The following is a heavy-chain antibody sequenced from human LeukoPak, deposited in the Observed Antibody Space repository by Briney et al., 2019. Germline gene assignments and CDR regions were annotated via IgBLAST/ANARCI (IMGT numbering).Heavy chain of an antibody. CDR3: AREGLYYDSSGSDY. V-gene: IGHV1-46*01. J-gene: IGHJ4*02. CDR1: GYTFTSYY. D-gene: IGHD3-22*01. CDR2: INPTGGST. Sequence: GASVKVSCKASGYTFTSYYMHWVRQAPGQGLEWMGLINPTGGSTGYAQKFQGRVTMTRDTSISTAYMELSRLRSDDTAVYYCAREGLYYDSSGSDYWGQGTLVTVSS.